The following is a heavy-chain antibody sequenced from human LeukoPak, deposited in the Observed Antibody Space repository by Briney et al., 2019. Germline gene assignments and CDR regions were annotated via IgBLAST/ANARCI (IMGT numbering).Heavy chain of an antibody. Sequence: GGSLRLSCAASGFTFNSYNMNWVRQAPGKGLEWVSSISSYGSYIYYADSVKGRFTISRDTAKSSLFLQMNSLRAEDTAMYYCARVTLTGYYAFDNWGQGTLVTVSS. J-gene: IGHJ4*02. V-gene: IGHV3-21*01. CDR3: ARVTLTGYYAFDN. D-gene: IGHD3-9*01. CDR1: GFTFNSYN. CDR2: ISSYGSYI.